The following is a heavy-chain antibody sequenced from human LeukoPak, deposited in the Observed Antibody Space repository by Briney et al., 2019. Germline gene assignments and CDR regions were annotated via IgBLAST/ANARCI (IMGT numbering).Heavy chain of an antibody. J-gene: IGHJ4*02. Sequence: SETLSLTCTVSGGSISSGDYYWSWIRQPPGKGLEWIGYIYYSGSTYYNPSLKSRVTISVDTSKNQFSLKLSSVTAADTAVYYCARVKYGPCDGSIDYWGQGTLVTVSS. CDR1: GGSISSGDYY. CDR2: IYYSGST. D-gene: IGHD3-10*01. CDR3: ARVKYGPCDGSIDY. V-gene: IGHV4-30-4*08.